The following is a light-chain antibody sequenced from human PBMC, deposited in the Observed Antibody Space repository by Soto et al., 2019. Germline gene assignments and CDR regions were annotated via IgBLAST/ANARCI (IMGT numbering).Light chain of an antibody. CDR2: SNN. CDR1: SSKIGSNT. Sequence: QSVLTQPPSASGTPGQRVTLSCSGSSSKIGSNTVNWYQQLPGTAPKLLIYSNNQRPSGVPDRFSGSKSGTSASLAISGLQSEDEADYYCAAWDDSLNGRYVFGTGTKLTVL. J-gene: IGLJ1*01. CDR3: AAWDDSLNGRYV. V-gene: IGLV1-44*01.